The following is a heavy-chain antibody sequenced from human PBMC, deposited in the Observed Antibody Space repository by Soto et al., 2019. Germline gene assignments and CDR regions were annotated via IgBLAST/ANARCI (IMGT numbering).Heavy chain of an antibody. J-gene: IGHJ6*02. V-gene: IGHV3-33*01. Sequence: GGSLRLSCAASGFTFISYGMHWVRQAPGKGLEWVAVIWYDGSNKYYADSVKGRFTISRDNSKNTLYLQMNSLRAEDTAVYYCARPKQALYYYYGMDXWGQGTTVTVSS. CDR2: IWYDGSNK. CDR1: GFTFISYG. CDR3: ARPKQALYYYYGMDX.